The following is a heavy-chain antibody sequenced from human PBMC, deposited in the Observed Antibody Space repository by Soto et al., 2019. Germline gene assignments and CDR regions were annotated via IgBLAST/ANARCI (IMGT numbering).Heavy chain of an antibody. Sequence: QVQLVQSGAEVKKPGASVKVSCKASGYTFTSYAMHWVRQAPGQRLEWMGWINAGNGNTKYSQKFQGRVTITRDTSASTAYMELSSLRSEDSAVYYCARGPGGPDGPGDYWGQGTLVTVAS. V-gene: IGHV1-3*01. CDR1: GYTFTSYA. D-gene: IGHD2-15*01. J-gene: IGHJ4*02. CDR3: ARGPGGPDGPGDY. CDR2: INAGNGNT.